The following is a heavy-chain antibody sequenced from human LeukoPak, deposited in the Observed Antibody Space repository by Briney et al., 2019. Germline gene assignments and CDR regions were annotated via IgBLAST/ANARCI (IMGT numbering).Heavy chain of an antibody. V-gene: IGHV3-74*01. CDR3: ARDAVDTANAV. Sequence: QSGGSLRLSCAASGFTFTTYWMHWVRQAPGKGLVWVSHINSVGSITSYADSVKGRFTISRDNAKNTLYLQMNSLRAEDTAVYYCARDAVDTANAVWGQGTTVTVSS. J-gene: IGHJ6*02. CDR2: INSVGSIT. CDR1: GFTFTTYW. D-gene: IGHD5-18*01.